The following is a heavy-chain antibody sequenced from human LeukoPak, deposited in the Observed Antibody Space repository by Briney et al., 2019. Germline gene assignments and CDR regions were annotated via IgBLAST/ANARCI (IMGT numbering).Heavy chain of an antibody. Sequence: PGGSLRLSCAASGFTFSNAWMSWVRQAPGKGLEWVGRIKSKTDGGTTDYAAPVKGRFTISRDDSKDTLYLQMNSLKTEDTAVYYCTTDPGAEWGPQYAFDIWGQGTMVTVSS. D-gene: IGHD5-24*01. CDR1: GFTFSNAW. J-gene: IGHJ3*02. CDR3: TTDPGAEWGPQYAFDI. CDR2: IKSKTDGGTT. V-gene: IGHV3-15*01.